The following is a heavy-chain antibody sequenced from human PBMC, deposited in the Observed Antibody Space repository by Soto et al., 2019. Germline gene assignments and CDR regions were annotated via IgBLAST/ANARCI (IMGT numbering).Heavy chain of an antibody. D-gene: IGHD6-6*01. Sequence: QVQLVQSGAEVKKPGSSVKVSCKVSGGSFTGSAISWVRQAPGQGLEWMGGIIPIFGTTNYAQKFQGRVTITADESTRTAYMELSSLRSEDTALYYCARENSIASLSYYYGMDFWGQGTTVTVSS. J-gene: IGHJ6*02. CDR1: GGSFTGSA. V-gene: IGHV1-69*01. CDR3: ARENSIASLSYYYGMDF. CDR2: IIPIFGTT.